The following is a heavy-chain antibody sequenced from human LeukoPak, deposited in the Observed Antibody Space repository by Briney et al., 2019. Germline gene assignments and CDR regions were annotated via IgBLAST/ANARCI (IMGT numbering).Heavy chain of an antibody. CDR1: GFTFDDYV. CDR3: AKDIGGDAFDI. CDR2: ISWNSYTI. J-gene: IGHJ3*02. V-gene: IGHV3-9*01. Sequence: PGRFLRLSCAASGFTFDDYVMHWVRQAPGKGLEWVSGISWNSYTIDYADSVKGRFTISRDNAKNSLYLQMNSLRTEDTALYYCAKDIGGDAFDIWGQGTMVTVSS. D-gene: IGHD4-23*01.